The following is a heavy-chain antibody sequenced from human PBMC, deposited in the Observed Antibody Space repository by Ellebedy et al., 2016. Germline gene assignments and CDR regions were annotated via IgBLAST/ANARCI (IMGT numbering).Heavy chain of an antibody. Sequence: ASVKVSXXASGYTFTSYGISWVRQAPGQGLEWMGWISAYNGNTNYAQKLQGRVTMTTDTSTSTAYMELRSLRSDDTAVYYCAKGAYGDREFDYWGQGTLVTVSS. CDR1: GYTFTSYG. CDR3: AKGAYGDREFDY. V-gene: IGHV1-18*01. CDR2: ISAYNGNT. J-gene: IGHJ4*02. D-gene: IGHD4-17*01.